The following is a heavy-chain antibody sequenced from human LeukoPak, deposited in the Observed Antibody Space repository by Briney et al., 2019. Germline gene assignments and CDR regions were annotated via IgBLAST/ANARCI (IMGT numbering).Heavy chain of an antibody. J-gene: IGHJ4*02. CDR1: GYSFTSYW. V-gene: IGHV5-10-1*01. D-gene: IGHD3-10*01. CDR2: IDPSDSYT. Sequence: GESLKISCKGSGYSFTSYWIRWVRQMPGKGLEWKGRIDPSDSYTNYSPSFQGHVTISADKSINTAYVQWSSLKASDTAMYYCVRLAVSGGWNYWGQGTLVTVSS. CDR3: VRLAVSGGWNY.